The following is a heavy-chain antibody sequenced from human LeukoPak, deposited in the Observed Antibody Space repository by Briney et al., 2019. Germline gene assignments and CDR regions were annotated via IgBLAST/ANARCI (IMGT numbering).Heavy chain of an antibody. CDR1: GYSISSDYY. CDR3: ARYDVWGTYRAFDY. CDR2: IYHSGST. V-gene: IGHV4-38-2*02. D-gene: IGHD3-16*02. J-gene: IGHJ4*02. Sequence: PSETLSLTCTVSGYSISSDYYWGWIRPPPGRGLEWIGTIYHSGSTYYNPSLKSRVTVSVDTSKNQFSLKLSSVTAADTAVYYCARYDVWGTYRAFDYWGQGTPVTVSS.